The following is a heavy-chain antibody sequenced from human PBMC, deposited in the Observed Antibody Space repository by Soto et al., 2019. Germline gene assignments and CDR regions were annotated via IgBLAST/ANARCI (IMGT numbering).Heavy chain of an antibody. J-gene: IGHJ5*02. CDR2: VYNSGST. Sequence: PSETLSLTCTVSGGSITSYNWNWLRQPPGKALEWIGYVYNSGSTNYNPSLKSRVTISVDTSKNQFSLKVNSVTAADTAVYYCARPRIGDYVSRWFDPWGQGALVTVSS. D-gene: IGHD4-17*01. CDR3: ARPRIGDYVSRWFDP. V-gene: IGHV4-59*01. CDR1: GGSITSYN.